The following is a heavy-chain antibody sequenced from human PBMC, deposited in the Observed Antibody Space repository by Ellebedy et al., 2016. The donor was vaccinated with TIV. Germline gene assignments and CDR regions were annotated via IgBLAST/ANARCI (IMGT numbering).Heavy chain of an antibody. CDR3: ARDWNEGYDGYFDY. CDR1: GFTFRNFG. J-gene: IGHJ4*02. D-gene: IGHD3-3*01. CDR2: ISYDGSHK. V-gene: IGHV3-30*03. Sequence: GESLKISCAASGFTFRNFGMHWVRQAPGKGLEWVAVISYDGSHKYHADSVKGRSTISRDNSKNKVYLQMNSLRAEDTAVYYCARDWNEGYDGYFDYWGQGTLVTVSS.